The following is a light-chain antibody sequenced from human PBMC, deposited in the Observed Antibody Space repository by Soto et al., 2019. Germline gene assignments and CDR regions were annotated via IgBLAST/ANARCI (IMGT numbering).Light chain of an antibody. CDR1: SSNIGINA. CDR3: ASWDDSLNGLL. CDR2: DNN. J-gene: IGLJ1*01. V-gene: IGLV1-44*01. Sequence: SVLTHPPSASETPGQMVTISCSGSSSNIGINAVNWYQQLPGTAPKLPMYDNNQRPSGVPDRVSGSKSGTSASLAISGLQSDDEADYYCASWDDSLNGLLFGTGTKVTVL.